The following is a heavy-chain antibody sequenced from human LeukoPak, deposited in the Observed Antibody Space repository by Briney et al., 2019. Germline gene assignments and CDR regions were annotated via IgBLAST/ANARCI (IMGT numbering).Heavy chain of an antibody. CDR3: ARAEDCGGDCYHFDY. Sequence: SSETLSLTCTVSGGSISSYYWSWIRQPPGKGLEWIGYIYYSGSTNYNPSLKSRVTISVDTSKNQFSLKLSSVTAADTAVYCCARAEDCGGDCYHFDYWGQGTLVTVSS. J-gene: IGHJ4*02. CDR1: GGSISSYY. D-gene: IGHD2-21*02. V-gene: IGHV4-59*01. CDR2: IYYSGST.